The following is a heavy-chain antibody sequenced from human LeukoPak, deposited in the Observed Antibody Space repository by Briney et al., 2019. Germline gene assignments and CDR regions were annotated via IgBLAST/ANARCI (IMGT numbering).Heavy chain of an antibody. Sequence: GGSLRLSCAASGFTFDDYGMSWVRQAPGKGLERVSCINSNGGSTGYADSVKGRFTISRDNAKNSLSLQMNSLRAEDTAVYYCARSVISFVVVAATGYMDVWGKGTTVTISS. CDR1: GFTFDDYG. CDR3: ARSVISFVVVAATGYMDV. D-gene: IGHD2-2*01. CDR2: INSNGGST. V-gene: IGHV3-20*04. J-gene: IGHJ6*03.